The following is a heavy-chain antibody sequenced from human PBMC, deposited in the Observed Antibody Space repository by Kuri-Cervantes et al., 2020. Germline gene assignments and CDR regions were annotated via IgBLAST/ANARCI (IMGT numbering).Heavy chain of an antibody. CDR2: ISSSGSTM. CDR1: GFTFSDYY. Sequence: GGSLRLSCAASGFTFSDYYTSWIRQAPGKGLEWVSYISSSGSTMYYADSVKGRFTISRDNAKNSLYLQMNSLRAEDTAVYYCAKALYSQWEWFDPWGQGTLVTVSS. V-gene: IGHV3-11*01. J-gene: IGHJ5*02. D-gene: IGHD1-26*01. CDR3: AKALYSQWEWFDP.